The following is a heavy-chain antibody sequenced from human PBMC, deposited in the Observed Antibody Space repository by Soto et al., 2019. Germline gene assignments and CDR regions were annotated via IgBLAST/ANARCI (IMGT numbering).Heavy chain of an antibody. V-gene: IGHV3-23*01. D-gene: IGHD3-10*01. J-gene: IGHJ6*02. CDR2: ISGTGGGT. CDR1: GFTFSNYA. Sequence: EVHLLESGGGLVQPGGSLRLSCAASGFTFSNYAMTWVRQAPGKGLEWVSVISGTGGGTNNADSAKGRFTTSRDNSKNTLYLQMNSLRAEDTAVYYCAKRAFYGSGIPNYYGMDVWGQGTADTVSS. CDR3: AKRAFYGSGIPNYYGMDV.